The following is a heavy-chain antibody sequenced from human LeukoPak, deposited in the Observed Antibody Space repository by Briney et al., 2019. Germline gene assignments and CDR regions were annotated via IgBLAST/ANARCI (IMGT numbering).Heavy chain of an antibody. CDR2: ITGSGDYT. D-gene: IGHD3-10*01. CDR3: AKTYGSGSRYYSDY. J-gene: IGHJ4*02. Sequence: GGSLRLSCAASGFTFSSYGMTWVRQAPGKGLEWVSGITGSGDYTNYADSVKGRFTISRDNSKNTLYLQMNSLRAEDTAVYYCAKTYGSGSRYYSDYWGQGTLVTVSS. V-gene: IGHV3-23*01. CDR1: GFTFSSYG.